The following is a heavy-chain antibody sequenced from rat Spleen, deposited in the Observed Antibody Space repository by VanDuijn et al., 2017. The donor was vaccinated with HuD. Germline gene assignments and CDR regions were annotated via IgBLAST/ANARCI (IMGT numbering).Heavy chain of an antibody. CDR2: LWGDGST. V-gene: IGHV2-1*01. CDR1: GFSLISYS. Sequence: QVQLKESGPGLVQPSQTLSLTCTVSGFSLISYSVHWVRQPPGKGLEWMGGLWGDGSTDYNSTLKSRLSISRDTSKSQVFLKMNSLQTEDTAIYFCTRSGATGIPYYFDYWGQGVMVTVSS. D-gene: IGHD1-4*01. J-gene: IGHJ2*01. CDR3: TRSGATGIPYYFDY.